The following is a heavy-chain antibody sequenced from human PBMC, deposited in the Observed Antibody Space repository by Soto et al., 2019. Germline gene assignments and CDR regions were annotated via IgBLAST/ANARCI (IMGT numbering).Heavy chain of an antibody. J-gene: IGHJ6*02. CDR3: ARSDLSGYDLALVYYHGLDV. D-gene: IGHD5-12*01. V-gene: IGHV1-2*02. Sequence: SVEVSCQDSGYSFTRYYIHWVRQAPGQGLEVVGWINPNSGGTNYAQKFQGRVTMTRDTSISTAYMELSRLTSDDTAVFYCARSDLSGYDLALVYYHGLDVWGQGTTVTVSS. CDR1: GYSFTRYY. CDR2: INPNSGGT.